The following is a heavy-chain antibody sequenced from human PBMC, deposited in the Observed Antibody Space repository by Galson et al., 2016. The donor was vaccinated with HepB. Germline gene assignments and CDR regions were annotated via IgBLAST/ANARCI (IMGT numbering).Heavy chain of an antibody. D-gene: IGHD6-19*01. J-gene: IGHJ6*03. V-gene: IGHV4-39*01. CDR3: ATGIVVAGKYYYHYMDV. CDR1: GGSISSDYY. Sequence: SETLSLTCIVSGGSISSDYYWGWIRQPPGRGLEWIGSIYSGEDTYYNPSLKSRVTISVDTSKNQVSLRLDSVTAADTGVYYCATGIVVAGKYYYHYMDVWGKGTPVTVSS. CDR2: IYSGEDT.